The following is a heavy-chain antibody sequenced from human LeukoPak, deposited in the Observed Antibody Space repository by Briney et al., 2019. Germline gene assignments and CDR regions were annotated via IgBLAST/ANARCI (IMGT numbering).Heavy chain of an antibody. V-gene: IGHV1-18*01. Sequence: ASVKVSCKASGYTFTSYGISWVRQAPGQGLEWMGWISAYNGNTNYAQKLQGRVTMTTDTSTSTAYMELRSLRSDDTAVYYCARGRGYYDSSGYYDNFDYWGQGTLVTVSS. CDR1: GYTFTSYG. CDR3: ARGRGYYDSSGYYDNFDY. J-gene: IGHJ4*02. D-gene: IGHD3-22*01. CDR2: ISAYNGNT.